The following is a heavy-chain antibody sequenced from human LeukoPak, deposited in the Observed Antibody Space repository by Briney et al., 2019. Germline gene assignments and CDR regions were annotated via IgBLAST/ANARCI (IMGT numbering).Heavy chain of an antibody. D-gene: IGHD6-13*01. J-gene: IGHJ4*02. CDR3: VKDGGYSSSCYYFDY. Sequence: GGSLRLSCAASGFTFSSYAMSWVRQAPGGGLEWVSGISASGGSTYYADSVKGRFIISRENSKNTLYLQMSSLRAEDTAIYYCVKDGGYSSSCYYFDYWGQGTLVTVSS. CDR2: ISASGGST. CDR1: GFTFSSYA. V-gene: IGHV3-23*01.